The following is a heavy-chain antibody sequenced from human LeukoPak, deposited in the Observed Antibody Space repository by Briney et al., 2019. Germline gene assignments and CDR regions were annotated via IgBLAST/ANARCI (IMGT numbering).Heavy chain of an antibody. Sequence: ASVKVSCKASGGTFSSYAISWVRQAPGQGLEWMGGIIPIFGTANYAQKFQGRVTMTRDMSTSTVYMELSSLRSEDTAVYYCARAGFGDDSSGYYDYWGQGTLVTVSS. V-gene: IGHV1-69*05. D-gene: IGHD3-22*01. CDR2: IIPIFGTA. J-gene: IGHJ4*02. CDR3: ARAGFGDDSSGYYDY. CDR1: GGTFSSYA.